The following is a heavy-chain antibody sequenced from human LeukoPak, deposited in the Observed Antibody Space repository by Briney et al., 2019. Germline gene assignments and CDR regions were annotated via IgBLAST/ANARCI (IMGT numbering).Heavy chain of an antibody. CDR1: GFTFDDYG. Sequence: GGSLRLSCAAYGFTFDDYGMHWVRQAPGKGLEWVSSISWNSGTIGYADSVKGRFTISRDNAKNSLYLQMNSLRAEDTALYYCAKDTEDIVATISFDYWGQGTLVTVSS. CDR3: AKDTEDIVATISFDY. CDR2: ISWNSGTI. V-gene: IGHV3-9*01. J-gene: IGHJ4*02. D-gene: IGHD5-12*01.